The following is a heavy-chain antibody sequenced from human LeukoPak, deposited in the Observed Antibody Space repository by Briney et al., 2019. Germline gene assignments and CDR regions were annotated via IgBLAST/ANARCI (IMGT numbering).Heavy chain of an antibody. CDR2: IYYSGST. V-gene: IGHV4-59*01. CDR1: GGSISSYY. J-gene: IGHJ4*02. CDR3: ARDGGGSGHFDY. D-gene: IGHD3-3*01. Sequence: PSETLSLTCTVSGGSISSYYWSWIRQPPGKRLEWIGYIYYSGSTNYNPSLKSRVTISVDTSKNQFSLKLSSVTAADTAVYYCARDGGGSGHFDYWGQGTLVTVSS.